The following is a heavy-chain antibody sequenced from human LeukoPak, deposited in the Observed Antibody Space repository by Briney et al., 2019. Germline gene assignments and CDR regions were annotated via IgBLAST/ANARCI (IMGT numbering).Heavy chain of an antibody. D-gene: IGHD2-15*01. J-gene: IGHJ4*02. CDR1: GFTFDDYG. Sequence: GGSLRLSCAASGFTFDDYGMSWVRQAPGKGLEWVSGINWNGGSTGYADSVKGRFTISRDNAKNSLYLQMNSLRAEDTALYYCARGSAVFALYCSGGSCSIPLDYWGQGTLVTVSS. CDR3: ARGSAVFALYCSGGSCSIPLDY. CDR2: INWNGGST. V-gene: IGHV3-20*04.